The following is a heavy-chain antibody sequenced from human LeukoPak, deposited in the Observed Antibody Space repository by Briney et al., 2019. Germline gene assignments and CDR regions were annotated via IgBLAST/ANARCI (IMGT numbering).Heavy chain of an antibody. CDR1: GYTLTSYD. D-gene: IGHD6-13*01. Sequence: ASVKVSCKASGYTLTSYDINWVRQAPGQGLEWMGWINTNTGNPTYAQGFTGRFVFSLDTSVSTAYLQISSLKAEDTAVYYCARARQNIYTSSSWYEGWDFDYWGQGTLVTVSS. V-gene: IGHV7-4-1*02. CDR3: ARARQNIYTSSSWYEGWDFDY. CDR2: INTNTGNP. J-gene: IGHJ4*02.